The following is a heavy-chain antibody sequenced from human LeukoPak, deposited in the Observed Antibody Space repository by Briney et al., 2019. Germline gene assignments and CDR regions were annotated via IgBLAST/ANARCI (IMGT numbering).Heavy chain of an antibody. D-gene: IGHD6-13*01. CDR1: GFTFSDYY. CDR2: ISSSGSTI. Sequence: GGSLRLSCAASGFTFSDYYMSWIRQAPGKGLEWVSYISSSGSTIYYADSVKGRFTISRDNSKNSLYLQMNSLRAEDTAVYYCAIPRSIAAAVYYYYGMDVWGQGTTVTVSS. CDR3: AIPRSIAAAVYYYYGMDV. J-gene: IGHJ6*02. V-gene: IGHV3-11*01.